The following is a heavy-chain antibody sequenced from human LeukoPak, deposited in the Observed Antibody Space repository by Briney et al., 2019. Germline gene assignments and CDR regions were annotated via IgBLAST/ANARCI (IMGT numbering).Heavy chain of an antibody. J-gene: IGHJ4*02. D-gene: IGHD6-13*01. CDR1: GFTFGNYE. Sequence: GGSLRLSCGASGFTFGNYEMNWVRQAPGEGLEWVSYISSSGSTIYYADSVKGRFTISRDNAKNSLYLQMNSLRAEDTAVYYCARETYSSSWYFDYWGQGTLVTVSS. CDR2: ISSSGSTI. CDR3: ARETYSSSWYFDY. V-gene: IGHV3-48*03.